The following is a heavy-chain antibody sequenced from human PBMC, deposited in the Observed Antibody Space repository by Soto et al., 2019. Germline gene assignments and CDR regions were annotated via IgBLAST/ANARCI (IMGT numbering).Heavy chain of an antibody. D-gene: IGHD2-2*01. CDR3: AREPPGGCSSTSCYAGWFDP. V-gene: IGHV3-33*01. CDR2: IWYDGSNK. Sequence: GGSLSLFSAASGFTFSSYGMHWVRQAPGKGLEWVAVIWYDGSNKYYADSVKGRFTISRDNSKNTLYLQMNSLRAEDTAVYYCAREPPGGCSSTSCYAGWFDPWGQGTLVTVSS. CDR1: GFTFSSYG. J-gene: IGHJ5*02.